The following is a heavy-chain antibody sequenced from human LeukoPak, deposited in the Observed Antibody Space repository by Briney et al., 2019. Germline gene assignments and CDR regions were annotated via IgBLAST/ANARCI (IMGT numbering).Heavy chain of an antibody. J-gene: IGHJ5*02. CDR3: ASFPTIAVAGTSWFDP. CDR1: GGSFSGYY. V-gene: IGHV4-34*01. CDR2: INHSGNT. Sequence: SETLSLTCAVYGGSFSGYYWSWIRQPPGRGLEWIGEINHSGNTNYSPSLKSRVTISVDTSKNQFSLTLSSVTAADTAVYYCASFPTIAVAGTSWFDPWGQGTLVTVFS. D-gene: IGHD6-19*01.